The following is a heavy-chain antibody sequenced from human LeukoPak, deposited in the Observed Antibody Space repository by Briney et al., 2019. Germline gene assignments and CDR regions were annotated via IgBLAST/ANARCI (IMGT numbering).Heavy chain of an antibody. CDR2: INHSGST. Sequence: SETLPLTCAVYGGSFSGYYWSWIRQPPGKGLEWIGEINHSGSTNYNPSLKSRVTISVDTSKNQFSLKLSSVTAADTAVYYCARGRILGIFDYWGQGTLVTVSS. D-gene: IGHD1-20*01. CDR1: GGSFSGYY. V-gene: IGHV4-34*01. CDR3: ARGRILGIFDY. J-gene: IGHJ4*02.